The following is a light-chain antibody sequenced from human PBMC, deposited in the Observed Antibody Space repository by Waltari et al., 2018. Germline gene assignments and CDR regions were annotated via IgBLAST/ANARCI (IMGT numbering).Light chain of an antibody. V-gene: IGKV1-5*03. CDR2: KAS. CDR1: QSVNSW. Sequence: DLQLHQSPSPPSASVGDRVPITCRASQSVNSWLAWHQQKPGKAPNLLIYKASVLENGVPSRFSGSGSATDFTLTISSLQPDDFATYYCQQYSSFPWTFGLGTKVEIK. CDR3: QQYSSFPWT. J-gene: IGKJ1*01.